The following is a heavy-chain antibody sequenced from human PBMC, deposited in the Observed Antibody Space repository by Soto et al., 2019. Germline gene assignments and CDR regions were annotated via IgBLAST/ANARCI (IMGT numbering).Heavy chain of an antibody. J-gene: IGHJ6*02. V-gene: IGHV3-23*01. Sequence: HPGGSLRLSCAASGFTFSSYAMTWVRQAPGKGLEWVSAIIDSGGYTYYADSVKGRFTISRDNSKNTLYLQMNSLRAEDTALYYCAKETYYYYGMDVWGQGTTVTVSS. CDR3: AKETYYYYGMDV. CDR2: IIDSGGYT. CDR1: GFTFSSYA.